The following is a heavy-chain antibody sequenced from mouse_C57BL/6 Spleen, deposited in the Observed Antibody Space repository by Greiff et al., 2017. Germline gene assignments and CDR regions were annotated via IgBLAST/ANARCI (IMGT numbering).Heavy chain of an antibody. CDR1: GYTFTSYW. CDR2: IDPSDSYT. CDR3: ASGGDYDGRDY. J-gene: IGHJ2*01. D-gene: IGHD2-4*01. Sequence: QVQLQQPGAELVKPGASVKLSCKASGYTFTSYWMQWVKQRPGQGLEWIGEIDPSDSYTNYNQKFKGKATLTVDTSSSTAYMQLSSLTSEDSAVYYCASGGDYDGRDYWGQGTTLTVSS. V-gene: IGHV1-50*01.